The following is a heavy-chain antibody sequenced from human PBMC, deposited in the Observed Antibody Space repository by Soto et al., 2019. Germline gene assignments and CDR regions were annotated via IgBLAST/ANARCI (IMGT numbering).Heavy chain of an antibody. D-gene: IGHD4-17*01. Sequence: QITLKESGPTLVKPTQTLTLTCTFSGFSLNTGGVGVGWIRQPPGKALEWLALIYWNEDKRYSPSLKSRLTITKDTSKTPVVLTMTNMYPVDTATYYCAHRCYGDYPRDNWFDPWGQGTLVTVSS. V-gene: IGHV2-5*01. CDR3: AHRCYGDYPRDNWFDP. CDR1: GFSLNTGGVG. J-gene: IGHJ5*02. CDR2: IYWNEDK.